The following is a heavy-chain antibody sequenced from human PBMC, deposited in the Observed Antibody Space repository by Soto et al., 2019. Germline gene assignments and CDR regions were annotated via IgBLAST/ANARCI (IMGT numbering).Heavy chain of an antibody. D-gene: IGHD6-19*01. V-gene: IGHV3-21*01. Sequence: PGGSLRLSCAASGFTFSSYSMNWVRQAPGKGLEWVSSISSSSSYIYYADSVKGRFTISRDNAKNSLYLQMNSLRAEDTAVYYCARGNRERGSGWLTDDYWGQGTLVTVSS. CDR3: ARGNRERGSGWLTDDY. J-gene: IGHJ4*02. CDR2: ISSSSSYI. CDR1: GFTFSSYS.